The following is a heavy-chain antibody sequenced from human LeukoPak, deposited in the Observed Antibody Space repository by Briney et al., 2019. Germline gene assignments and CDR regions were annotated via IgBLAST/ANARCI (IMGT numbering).Heavy chain of an antibody. D-gene: IGHD3-22*01. CDR2: FDPEDGET. V-gene: IGHV1-24*01. CDR3: ATRNSSGSYYDAFDI. J-gene: IGHJ3*02. Sequence: ASVKVSCKVSGYTLTELSMHWVRQAPGKGLEWMGGFDPEDGETIYAQKFQGRSTMTEDTSTETAYMELSSLRSEDTAVYYCATRNSSGSYYDAFDIWGQGTMVTVSS. CDR1: GYTLTELS.